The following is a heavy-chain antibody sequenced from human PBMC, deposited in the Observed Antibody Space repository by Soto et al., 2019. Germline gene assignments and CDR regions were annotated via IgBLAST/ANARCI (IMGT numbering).Heavy chain of an antibody. CDR3: APLSVSLSGPYGIHV. D-gene: IGHD2-15*01. V-gene: IGHV4-39*01. Sequence: LSLTCSVSGDSVTSSDYYWASIRQPPGKGLEWIGSMFYSGLTYYNPSLKSRVTLSVDTSKNQFSVRLNSVTAADTAVYYCAPLSVSLSGPYGIHVWGQGTTVTVSS. CDR1: GDSVTSSDYY. CDR2: MFYSGLT. J-gene: IGHJ6*02.